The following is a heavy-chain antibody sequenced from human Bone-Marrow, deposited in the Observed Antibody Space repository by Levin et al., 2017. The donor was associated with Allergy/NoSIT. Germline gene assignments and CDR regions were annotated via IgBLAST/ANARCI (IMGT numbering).Heavy chain of an antibody. Sequence: PGGSLRLSCAASGFTFNRFAMYWVRQAPGKGLEWVAVMSDDGSKQNYADSVRGRFTISRDTSKTALFLDMTSLRTEDTAVYYCARQNGPGTIFDTWGQGTLVTVSS. CDR2: MSDDGSKQ. CDR3: ARQNGPGTIFDT. V-gene: IGHV3-30*04. CDR1: GFTFNRFA. J-gene: IGHJ4*02. D-gene: IGHD3-10*01.